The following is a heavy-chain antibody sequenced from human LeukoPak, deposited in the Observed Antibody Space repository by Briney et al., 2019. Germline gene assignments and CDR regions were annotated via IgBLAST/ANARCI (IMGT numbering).Heavy chain of an antibody. D-gene: IGHD4-11*01. V-gene: IGHV3-30-3*01. J-gene: IGHJ4*02. CDR3: ARDDYSNSKRNYAKPIFDY. Sequence: GGSLRLSCAASGFTFSSYAMHWVRQAPGKGLEWVAVISYDGSNKYYADSVKGRFTISRDNSKNTLYLQMNSLRAEDTAVYYCARDDYSNSKRNYAKPIFDYWGQGTLVTVSS. CDR2: ISYDGSNK. CDR1: GFTFSSYA.